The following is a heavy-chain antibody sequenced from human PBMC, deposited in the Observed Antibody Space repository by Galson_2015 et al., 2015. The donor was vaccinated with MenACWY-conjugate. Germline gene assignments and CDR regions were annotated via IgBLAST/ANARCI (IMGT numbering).Heavy chain of an antibody. D-gene: IGHD2-2*02. CDR3: AKEAYPAAIPGVGYYYYYGMDV. V-gene: IGHV3-43*01. CDR1: GFTSDDYT. J-gene: IGHJ6*02. Sequence: SLRLSCAASGFTSDDYTMHWVRQAPGKGLEWVSLISWDGGSTYYADSVKGRFTISRDNSKNSLYLQMNSLRTEDTALYYCAKEAYPAAIPGVGYYYYYGMDVWGQGTTVTVSS. CDR2: ISWDGGST.